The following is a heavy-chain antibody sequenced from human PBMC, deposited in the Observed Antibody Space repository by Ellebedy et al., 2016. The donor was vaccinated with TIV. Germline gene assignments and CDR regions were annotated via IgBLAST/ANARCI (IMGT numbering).Heavy chain of an antibody. CDR2: ISYDGSNK. CDR1: GFTFSSYA. V-gene: IGHV3-30-3*01. D-gene: IGHD3-16*01. CDR3: AREMHDYVS. J-gene: IGHJ5*02. Sequence: GESLKISXAASGFTFSSYAMHWVRQAPGKGLEWVAVISYDGSNKYYADSVKGRFTISRDNSKNTLYLQMNSLRAEDTAVYYCAREMHDYVSWGQGTLVTVSS.